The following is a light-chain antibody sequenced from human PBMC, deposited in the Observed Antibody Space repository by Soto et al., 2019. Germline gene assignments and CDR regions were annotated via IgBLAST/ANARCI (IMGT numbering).Light chain of an antibody. CDR2: DAS. CDR1: QSVSSTY. Sequence: EIVLTQSPGTLSLSPGERATLSCRASQSVSSTYLAWYQQKPGQPPRLLIFDASNRATGIPDRFSGSGSGTEFTLTISSLEPEDFAVYYCQQYGRSPPSSTFGQGTKVEIK. J-gene: IGKJ1*01. CDR3: QQYGRSPPSST. V-gene: IGKV3-20*01.